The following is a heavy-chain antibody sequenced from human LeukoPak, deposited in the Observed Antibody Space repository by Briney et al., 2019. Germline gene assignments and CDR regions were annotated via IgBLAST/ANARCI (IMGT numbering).Heavy chain of an antibody. CDR2: IIPLFGTT. V-gene: IGHV1-69*06. Sequence: SVKVSCKASGGTFSSYGISWVRQAPGQGLEWMGGIIPLFGTTNYAQKFQGRVTITADKSTSTAYMQLSSLRYEDTAVYYCASGDYGLAVTGSNYYYYYMDVWGKGTTVTVSS. D-gene: IGHD6-19*01. CDR3: ASGDYGLAVTGSNYYYYYMDV. J-gene: IGHJ6*03. CDR1: GGTFSSYG.